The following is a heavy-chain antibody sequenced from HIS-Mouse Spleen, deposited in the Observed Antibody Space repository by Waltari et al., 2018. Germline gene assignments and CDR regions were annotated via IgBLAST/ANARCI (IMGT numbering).Heavy chain of an antibody. Sequence: QVQLVESGGGVVQPGRSLRLSCAASGFTFSSYGMHWVRQAPGKGLEWVAGISDDGSNKYYADSVKGRFTISRDNSKNTLYLQMNSLRAEDTAVYYCAKDRGSPLYFDYWGQGTLVTVSS. CDR2: ISDDGSNK. CDR1: GFTFSSYG. J-gene: IGHJ4*02. V-gene: IGHV3-30*18. D-gene: IGHD1-26*01. CDR3: AKDRGSPLYFDY.